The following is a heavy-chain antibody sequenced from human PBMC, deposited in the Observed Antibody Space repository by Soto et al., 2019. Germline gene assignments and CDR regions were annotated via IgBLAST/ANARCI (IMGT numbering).Heavy chain of an antibody. CDR2: VYSTGGA. CDR1: GDSIGRFY. D-gene: IGHD1-26*01. Sequence: QLQLHESGPGLVKPSETLSLTCNVSGDSIGRFYWSWIRQSAGKGLVWIALVYSTGGATYNPALKGRVTSSLDRSNNHVSLEMNSVTAADTAVYFCARDISGTGLDIWGRGTRVSVSS. V-gene: IGHV4-4*07. CDR3: ARDISGTGLDI. J-gene: IGHJ6*02.